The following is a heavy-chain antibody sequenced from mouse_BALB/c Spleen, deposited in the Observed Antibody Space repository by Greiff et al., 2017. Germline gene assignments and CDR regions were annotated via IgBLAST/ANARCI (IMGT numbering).Heavy chain of an antibody. CDR1: GYSITSGYY. CDR3: ARDLGYYYGYAMDY. CDR2: ISYDGSN. J-gene: IGHJ4*01. Sequence: DVQLQESGPGLVKPSQSLSLTCSVTGYSITSGYYWNWIRQFPGNKLEWMGYISYDGSNNYNQSLKNRISITRDTSKNQFFLKLNSVTTEDTATYYCARDLGYYYGYAMDYWGQGTSVTVSS. V-gene: IGHV3-6*02. D-gene: IGHD1-1*01.